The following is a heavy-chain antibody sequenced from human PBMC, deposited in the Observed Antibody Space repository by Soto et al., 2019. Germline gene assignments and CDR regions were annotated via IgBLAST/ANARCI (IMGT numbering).Heavy chain of an antibody. CDR1: GGSFSGYY. J-gene: IGHJ4*02. Sequence: PSETLSLTCAVYGGSFSGYYWTWIRQPPGTGLEWIGEINHSGSTNYNPSLKSRVTISVDTSKNQFSLKLTSVTAADTAVYYCAREKINGLFEYWGQGTLVTVSS. CDR3: AREKINGLFEY. CDR2: INHSGST. V-gene: IGHV4-34*01.